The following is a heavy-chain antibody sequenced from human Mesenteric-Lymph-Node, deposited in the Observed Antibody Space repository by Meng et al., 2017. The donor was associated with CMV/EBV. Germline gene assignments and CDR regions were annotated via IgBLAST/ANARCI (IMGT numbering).Heavy chain of an antibody. CDR3: AGRGQV. V-gene: IGHV3-23*01. Sequence: GEPLKISCAASGFTFSSYAMSWVRQAPGKGLEWVSAILANGVTTYYADSVKGRFTISRDNSKNTLYLQMNSLRAEDTAVYFCAGRGQVWGQGTLVTVSS. CDR2: ILANGVTT. J-gene: IGHJ4*02. CDR1: GFTFSSYA.